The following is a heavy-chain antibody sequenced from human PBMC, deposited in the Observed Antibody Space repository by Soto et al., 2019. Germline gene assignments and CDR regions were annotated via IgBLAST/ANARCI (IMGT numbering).Heavy chain of an antibody. J-gene: IGHJ5*02. CDR1: GFTFTNYG. Sequence: QVQLVESGGGVVQPEKSLRLSCAASGFTFTNYGMQWVRQAPGKGLEWVAGIWFDGTNKNYADSVKGRFTISRDNSTNTLYLQMHSLRAEHPPVYYCVRDYTYGSAASYGHNWFDPWGQGTLVSVSS. D-gene: IGHD3-10*01. CDR3: VRDYTYGSAASYGHNWFDP. V-gene: IGHV3-33*01. CDR2: IWFDGTNK.